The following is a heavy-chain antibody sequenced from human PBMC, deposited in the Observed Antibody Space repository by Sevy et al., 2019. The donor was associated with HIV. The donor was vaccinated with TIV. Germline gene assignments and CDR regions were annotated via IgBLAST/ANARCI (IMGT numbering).Heavy chain of an antibody. CDR1: GFTFSSYE. D-gene: IGHD2-21*01. Sequence: GGSLRLSCEASGFTFSSYEMNWVRQAPGKGLEWVSYISSSGTTIKYADSVKGRFTISRDNAKNSLYMQMNSLRAEDTAVYYCAKDPCGGDCYSYYYYYGMDVWGQGTTVTVSS. V-gene: IGHV3-48*03. CDR3: AKDPCGGDCYSYYYYYGMDV. J-gene: IGHJ6*02. CDR2: ISSSGTTI.